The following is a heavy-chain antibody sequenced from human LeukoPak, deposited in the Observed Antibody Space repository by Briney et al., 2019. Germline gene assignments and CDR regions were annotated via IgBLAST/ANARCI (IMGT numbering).Heavy chain of an antibody. CDR2: IIPIFGTA. CDR1: GGTFSSYA. V-gene: IGHV1-69*05. J-gene: IGHJ4*02. Sequence: SVKVSCKASGGTFSSYAISWVRQAPGQGLEWMGGIIPIFGTANYAQKFQGRVTITTDESTSTAYMELSSLRSEDTAVYYCARGPDTAMAEGSFDYWGQGTLVTVSS. CDR3: ARGPDTAMAEGSFDY. D-gene: IGHD5-18*01.